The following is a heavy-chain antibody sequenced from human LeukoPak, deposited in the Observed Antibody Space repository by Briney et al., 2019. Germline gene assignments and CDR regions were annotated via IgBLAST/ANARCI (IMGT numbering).Heavy chain of an antibody. CDR2: ISAYNGNT. CDR1: GYTFTSYG. D-gene: IGHD2-8*01. J-gene: IGHJ5*02. CDR3: ARDAAYRTNGVCYNWFDP. Sequence: ASVKVSCKASGYTFTSYGISWVRQAPGQGLEWMGWISAYNGNTNYAQKLQGRVTMTTDTSTSTAYMELRSLRSDDTAVYYCARDAAYRTNGVCYNWFDPWGQGTLVTVSS. V-gene: IGHV1-18*01.